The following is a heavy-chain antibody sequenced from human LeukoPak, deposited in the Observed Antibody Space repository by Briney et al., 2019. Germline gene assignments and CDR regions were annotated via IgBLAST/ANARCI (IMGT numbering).Heavy chain of an antibody. CDR2: IWYDGSNK. D-gene: IGHD6-19*01. Sequence: GRSLRLSCAASGFTFSSHGMHWVRQAPDKGLEWVAVIWYDGSNKFYADSVRGRFTISRDNSKNTLYVQMNSLRAEDTAVYYCARGRGSGWYDAFDIWGQGTMVTVSS. CDR1: GFTFSSHG. J-gene: IGHJ3*02. CDR3: ARGRGSGWYDAFDI. V-gene: IGHV3-33*01.